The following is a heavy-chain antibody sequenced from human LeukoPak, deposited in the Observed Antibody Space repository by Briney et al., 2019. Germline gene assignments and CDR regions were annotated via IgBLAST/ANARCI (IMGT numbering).Heavy chain of an antibody. CDR2: LYSGGST. V-gene: IGHV3-53*01. D-gene: IGHD6-13*01. CDR3: ARDPSGSSSWVRFDY. J-gene: IGHJ4*02. Sequence: GGSLRLSCAASGFTVSSNYMSWVRQAPGKGLEWVSVLYSGGSTYYADSVKGRFTISRDNSKNTLYLQMNSLRVEDTAVYYCARDPSGSSSWVRFDYWGQGTLVTVSS. CDR1: GFTVSSNY.